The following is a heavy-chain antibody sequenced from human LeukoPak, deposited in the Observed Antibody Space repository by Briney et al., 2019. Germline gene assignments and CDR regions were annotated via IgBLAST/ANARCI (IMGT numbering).Heavy chain of an antibody. D-gene: IGHD3-22*01. J-gene: IGHJ6*02. CDR1: GYTFTSYG. Sequence: GASVKVSCKASGYTFTSYGISWVRQAPGQGLEWMGWISAYNGNTNYAQKLQGRVTMTTDTSTSTAYMELRSLRSDDTAVYYCARMYYYDSSGYITDYGMDVWGQGTTVTVSS. V-gene: IGHV1-18*01. CDR2: ISAYNGNT. CDR3: ARMYYYDSSGYITDYGMDV.